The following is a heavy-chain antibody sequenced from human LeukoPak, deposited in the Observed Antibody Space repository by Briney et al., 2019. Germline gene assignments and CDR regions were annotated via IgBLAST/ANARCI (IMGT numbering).Heavy chain of an antibody. V-gene: IGHV3-7*03. CDR1: GFTFSNYW. J-gene: IGHJ6*02. CDR2: INRDGSER. Sequence: GGSLRLSCAASGFTFSNYWMTWVCQAPGKGLEWVANINRDGSERYYVDSVKGRFTISRDDAKSSLYLQMNSLRAEDTAVYYCARRNAMDVWGQGTTVIVFS. CDR3: ARRNAMDV.